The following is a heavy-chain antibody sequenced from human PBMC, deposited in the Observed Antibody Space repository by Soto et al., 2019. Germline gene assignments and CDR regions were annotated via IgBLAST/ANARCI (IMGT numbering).Heavy chain of an antibody. D-gene: IGHD3-16*01. CDR1: GFTFRIYS. Sequence: QVQLVESGGGVVQPGRSLRLSCAASGFTFRIYSMHWVRQSPGKGLEWVAVMWYDGTNKYYGESVKGRFTISRDNSENTPYLQMNSLRVEDTAVYYCARDATFGTKGGSFDIWGHGTLVTVSS. CDR2: MWYDGTNK. CDR3: ARDATFGTKGGSFDI. J-gene: IGHJ3*02. V-gene: IGHV3-33*01.